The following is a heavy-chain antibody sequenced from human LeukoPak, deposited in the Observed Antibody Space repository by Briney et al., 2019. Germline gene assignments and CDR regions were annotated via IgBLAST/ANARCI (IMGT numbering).Heavy chain of an antibody. J-gene: IGHJ3*02. D-gene: IGHD6-13*01. CDR1: GASITSYY. CDR3: ARAVSSSWLDAFDI. V-gene: IGHV4-59*08. CDR2: FSYIGSA. Sequence: PSETLSLTCTVSGASITSYYWSWIRQPPGQGLEWIGFFSYIGSANYNPSLKSRVTISVDTSKNQFSLSLTSVTAADTAVYYCARAVSSSWLDAFDIWGQGTMVTVSS.